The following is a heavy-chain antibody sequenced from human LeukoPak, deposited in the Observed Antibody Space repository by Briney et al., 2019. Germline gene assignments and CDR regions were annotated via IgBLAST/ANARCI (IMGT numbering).Heavy chain of an antibody. CDR1: GASISCGY. CDR2: ISTSGNT. J-gene: IGHJ4*02. CDR3: ARHHGASLDY. Sequence: SETLSLTCTVSGASISCGYWSWIRQPPGMGLDYIGYISTSGNTNYNPSLKSRATMSVDTSKNQFSLRLTSVTAADTAVYYCARHHGASLDYWGQGTLVTVSS. D-gene: IGHD3-16*01. V-gene: IGHV4-4*09.